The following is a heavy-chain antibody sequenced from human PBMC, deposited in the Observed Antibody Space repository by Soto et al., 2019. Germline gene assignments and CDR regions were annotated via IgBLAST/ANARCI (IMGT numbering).Heavy chain of an antibody. CDR1: GFTFSDYS. J-gene: IGHJ4*02. V-gene: IGHV3-48*02. CDR2: ITSSSSHI. D-gene: IGHD6-13*01. CDR3: ARAHSSTWYSTSRWDGY. Sequence: EVQLVESGGGLVQPGGSLRLSCAASGFTFSDYSMNWVRQAPGKGLEWVSYITSSSSHIYYANSVRGRFTVSRDDARNALYLQMNSLRDEDTAVYYCARAHSSTWYSTSRWDGYWGQGTLVTVSS.